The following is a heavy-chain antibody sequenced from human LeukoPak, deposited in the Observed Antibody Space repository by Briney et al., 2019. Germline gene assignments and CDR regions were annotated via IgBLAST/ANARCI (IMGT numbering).Heavy chain of an antibody. D-gene: IGHD2-2*01. J-gene: IGHJ5*02. CDR3: ARRGGYCSSTSCSNWFDP. CDR2: IYYSGST. Sequence: SETLPLTCTVSGGSISSSSYYWGWIRQPPGKGLERIGSIYYSGSTYYNPSLKSRVTISVDTSKNQFSLKLSSVTAADTAVYYCARRGGYCSSTSCSNWFDPWGQGTLVTVSS. V-gene: IGHV4-39*01. CDR1: GGSISSSSYY.